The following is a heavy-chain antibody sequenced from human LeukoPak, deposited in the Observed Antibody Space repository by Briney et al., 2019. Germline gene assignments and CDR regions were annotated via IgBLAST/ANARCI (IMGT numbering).Heavy chain of an antibody. CDR1: GGSISSSSYY. D-gene: IGHD3-9*01. V-gene: IGHV4-39*07. J-gene: IGHJ4*02. CDR2: IYYSGST. Sequence: SETLSLTCTVSGGSISSSSYYWGWIRQPPGKGLEWIGSIYYSGSTYYNPSLKSRVTISVDTSKNQFSLKLSSVTAADTAVYYCAREPSIFSLMDVWGQGTLVTVSS. CDR3: AREPSIFSLMDV.